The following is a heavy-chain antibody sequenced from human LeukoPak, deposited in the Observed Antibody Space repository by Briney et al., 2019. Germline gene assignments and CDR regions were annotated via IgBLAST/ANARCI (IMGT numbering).Heavy chain of an antibody. J-gene: IGHJ2*01. D-gene: IGHD4-17*01. CDR1: GFTFSSYA. V-gene: IGHV3-23*01. Sequence: PGGTLRLSCAASGFTFSSYAMSWVRQAPGKGLEWVSAISGSGGSTYYADSVKGRFTISRDNSKNTLYLQMNSLRAEDTAVYYCAKIRDDYGEYPFYWYFDLWGRGTLVTVSS. CDR3: AKIRDDYGEYPFYWYFDL. CDR2: ISGSGGST.